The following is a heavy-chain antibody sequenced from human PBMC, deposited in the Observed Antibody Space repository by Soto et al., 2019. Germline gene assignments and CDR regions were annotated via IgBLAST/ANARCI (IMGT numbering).Heavy chain of an antibody. J-gene: IGHJ4*02. V-gene: IGHV4-39*02. Sequence: SETMSLTCTVSGGDISSGDNYWAWIRQPPGKGLEWIASIYYVGSTFYNSSLESRVTISVDMSKNLFSLKVKSVAAADTAIYYCARARLVERTTWDYFDYWGQGTLVTV. D-gene: IGHD3-16*01. CDR3: ARARLVERTTWDYFDY. CDR1: GGDISSGDNY. CDR2: IYYVGST.